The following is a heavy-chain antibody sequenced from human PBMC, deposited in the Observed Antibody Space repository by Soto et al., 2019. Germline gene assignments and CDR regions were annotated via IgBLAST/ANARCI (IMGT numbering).Heavy chain of an antibody. J-gene: IGHJ5*02. CDR1: GYNFPSFN. V-gene: IGHV1-8*01. D-gene: IGHD6-19*01. Sequence: QEQLVQSGAELRRPGASVKISCRASGYNFPSFNINWVRQASGQGPEWLGWMNPANGNAAFARDFQGSVPMTRDLSTDTAYMELGGLSSGDTAVYYCARAVGIAVTGLDLWGPGTLVTVS. CDR2: MNPANGNA. CDR3: ARAVGIAVTGLDL.